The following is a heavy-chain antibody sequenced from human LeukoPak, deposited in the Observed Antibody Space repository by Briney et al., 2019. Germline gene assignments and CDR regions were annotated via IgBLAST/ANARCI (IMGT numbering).Heavy chain of an antibody. V-gene: IGHV3-7*03. Sequence: GGSLRLSCAPSAFTFSSYWMGWVRQAQGKGLEWVANIKQDGSEKYYVDSVKGRFTISRDNAKNSLYLQMNSLRAEDTAVYYCARKAYGLDVWGKGTTVTVSS. CDR1: AFTFSSYW. CDR2: IKQDGSEK. CDR3: ARKAYGLDV. J-gene: IGHJ6*04.